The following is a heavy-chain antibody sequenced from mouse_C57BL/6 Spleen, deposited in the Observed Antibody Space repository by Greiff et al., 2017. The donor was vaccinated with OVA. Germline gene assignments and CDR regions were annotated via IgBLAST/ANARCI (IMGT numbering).Heavy chain of an antibody. D-gene: IGHD2-12*01. J-gene: IGHJ4*01. V-gene: IGHV1-26*01. CDR3: ARPHDVYAMDY. CDR1: GYTFTDYY. CDR2: INPNNGGT. Sequence: EVQLQQSGPELVKPGASVKISCKASGYTFTDYYMNWVKQSHGKSLEWIGDINPNNGGTSYNQKFKGKATLTVDKSSSTAYMELRSLTSEDSAVYYCARPHDVYAMDYWGQGTSVTVSS.